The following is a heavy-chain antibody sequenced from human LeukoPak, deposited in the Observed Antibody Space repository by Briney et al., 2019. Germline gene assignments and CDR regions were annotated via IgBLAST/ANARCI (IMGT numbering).Heavy chain of an antibody. D-gene: IGHD2-2*02. CDR3: TKTYCSSTSCYMGDFDY. V-gene: IGHV3-49*04. Sequence: GGSLRLSCIASRFTFGDYAVSWVRQAPGKGLEWVGFLRSKAYGETTEYAASVEGRFTISRDDSKSIAYLQMNSLKTEDTAVYYCTKTYCSSTSCYMGDFDYWGQGTLVTVSS. CDR2: LRSKAYGETT. CDR1: RFTFGDYA. J-gene: IGHJ4*02.